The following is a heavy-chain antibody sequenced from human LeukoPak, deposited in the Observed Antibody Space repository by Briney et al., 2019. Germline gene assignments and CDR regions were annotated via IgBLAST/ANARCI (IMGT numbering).Heavy chain of an antibody. CDR2: ISGSGGST. CDR1: GFTFSSYA. Sequence: QPGGSLRLSCATSGFTFSSYAMSWVRQAPGKGLEWVSAISGSGGSTYYADSVKGRFTISRDNSKNTLYLQMNSLRAEDTAVYYYAKGAWAWFGEARFDYWGQGTLVTVSS. CDR3: AKGAWAWFGEARFDY. V-gene: IGHV3-23*01. J-gene: IGHJ4*02. D-gene: IGHD3-10*01.